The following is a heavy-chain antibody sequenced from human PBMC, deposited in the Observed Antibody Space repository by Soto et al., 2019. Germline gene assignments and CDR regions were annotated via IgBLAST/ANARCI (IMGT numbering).Heavy chain of an antibody. J-gene: IGHJ6*02. Sequence: GGSLRLSCAASGFTFSSYGMHWVRQAPGKGLEWVALVSYDGSDKNYADSVKGRFAISRDNAKNTLYLQMNSLRAEDTAVYYCARGRYYYYGMDVWGQGTTVTVSS. CDR1: GFTFSSYG. CDR2: VSYDGSDK. V-gene: IGHV3-30*03. CDR3: ARGRYYYYGMDV.